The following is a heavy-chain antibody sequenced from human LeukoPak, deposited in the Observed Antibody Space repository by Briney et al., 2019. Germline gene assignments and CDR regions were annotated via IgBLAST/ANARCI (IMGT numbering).Heavy chain of an antibody. Sequence: SETLSLTCTVSGGSISSYYWSWIRQPPGKGLEWIGYIYYSGSTNYNPSLKSRVTISVDTSKNQFSLKLSSVTAADTAVYYCARRRSLYYYGSGSYSFFDYWGQGTLVTVSS. J-gene: IGHJ4*02. CDR1: GGSISSYY. CDR3: ARRRSLYYYGSGSYSFFDY. CDR2: IYYSGST. V-gene: IGHV4-59*12. D-gene: IGHD3-10*01.